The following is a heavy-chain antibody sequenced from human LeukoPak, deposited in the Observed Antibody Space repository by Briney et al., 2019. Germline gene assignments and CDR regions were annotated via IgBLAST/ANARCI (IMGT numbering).Heavy chain of an antibody. J-gene: IGHJ4*02. Sequence: GGSLRLSCAASGFTFSSYAMSWARQAPGKGLEWVSAISGSGGSTYYADSVKGRFTISRDNSKNTLYLQMNSLRAEDTAVYYCAKDPTVTTYGDGYWGQGTLVTVSS. V-gene: IGHV3-23*01. CDR3: AKDPTVTTYGDGY. D-gene: IGHD4-17*01. CDR2: ISGSGGST. CDR1: GFTFSSYA.